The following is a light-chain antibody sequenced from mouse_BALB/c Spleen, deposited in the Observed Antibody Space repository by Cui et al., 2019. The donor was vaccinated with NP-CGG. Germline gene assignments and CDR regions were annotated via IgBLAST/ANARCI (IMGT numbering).Light chain of an antibody. CDR2: GTN. CDR1: TGAVTTTNY. J-gene: IGLJ1*01. Sequence: QAVVTQESALTPSPGETVTLTCRSSTGAVTTTNYANWVQEKPDHLFTGLIGGTNNRAPGVPARFSGSLIGDQAALTITGAQTEDEAIYFCALWYSNHWVFGGGTKLTVL. V-gene: IGLV1*01. CDR3: ALWYSNHWV.